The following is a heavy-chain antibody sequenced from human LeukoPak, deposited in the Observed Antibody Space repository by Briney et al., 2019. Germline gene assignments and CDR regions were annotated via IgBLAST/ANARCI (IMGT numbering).Heavy chain of an antibody. V-gene: IGHV3-74*01. Sequence: PGGALRLSCAGSRLTLSSYWMQWVRQAPGKGLVWVSHINGDGSITNYADSVKGRFTISRDNAKNTLFLQMDSLRDEDTAVYYCVRDLQDWGQGTLVTVSS. J-gene: IGHJ4*02. CDR2: INGDGSIT. CDR3: VRDLQD. CDR1: RLTLSSYW.